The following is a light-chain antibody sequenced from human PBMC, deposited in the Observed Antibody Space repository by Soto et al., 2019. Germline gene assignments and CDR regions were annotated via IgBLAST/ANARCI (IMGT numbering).Light chain of an antibody. CDR1: SSDVGGYNY. V-gene: IGLV2-8*01. Sequence: QSVLTQPPSASGSHGQSGTISCTGTSSDVGGYNYVSWYQQYPGKAPKPMIYEVSKRPSGVPDRFSGSKSGNTASLTVSGLQAEDEADYYCCSYAGRNREVFGTGTKVTVL. CDR2: EVS. CDR3: CSYAGRNREV. J-gene: IGLJ1*01.